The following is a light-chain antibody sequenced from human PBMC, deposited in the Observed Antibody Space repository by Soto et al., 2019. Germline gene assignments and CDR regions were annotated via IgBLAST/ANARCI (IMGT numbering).Light chain of an antibody. CDR1: SSDVGGYNY. CDR3: SSYTSSSTQVV. CDR2: DVS. J-gene: IGLJ2*01. V-gene: IGLV2-14*01. Sequence: QSALTQPASVYGSPAQSITISCIGTSSDVGGYNYVSWYQQHPGKAPKLMIYDVSNRPSGVSNRFSGSKSGNTSSLTISGLHAEDEADYYCSSYTSSSTQVVFGGGTKLTVL.